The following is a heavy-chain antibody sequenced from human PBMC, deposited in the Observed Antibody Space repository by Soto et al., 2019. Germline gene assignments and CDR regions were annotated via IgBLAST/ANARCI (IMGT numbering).Heavy chain of an antibody. CDR1: GFNVNDDW. Sequence: EVQLVESGGALVKPGASLRLSCAASGFNVNDDWMAWVRQAPGKGLEWLTRIKSDIHGGTTDYAAPVKDRFTMSRDASKNTVDLQVNSLKSDDTAVYYCTTGEYWGQGVLVTVSS. V-gene: IGHV3-15*02. CDR3: TTGEY. D-gene: IGHD1-26*01. CDR2: IKSDIHGGTT. J-gene: IGHJ4*02.